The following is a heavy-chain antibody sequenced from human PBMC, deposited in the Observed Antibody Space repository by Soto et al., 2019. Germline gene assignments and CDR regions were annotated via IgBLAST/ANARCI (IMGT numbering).Heavy chain of an antibody. D-gene: IGHD3-3*01. Sequence: NPSETLSLTCTVSGGSISSGDYYWSWIRQHPGKGLEWIGYIYYSGSTYYNPSLKSRVTISVDTSKKQLSLKVTSVTAADTAVYYCARWSDGVSTFDIWGQGTMVTVSS. V-gene: IGHV4-31*03. J-gene: IGHJ3*02. CDR1: GGSISSGDYY. CDR2: IYYSGST. CDR3: ARWSDGVSTFDI.